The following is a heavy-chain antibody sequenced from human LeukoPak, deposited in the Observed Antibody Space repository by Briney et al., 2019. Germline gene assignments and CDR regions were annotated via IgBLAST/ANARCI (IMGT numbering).Heavy chain of an antibody. Sequence: PGRSLRLSCAASGFTFDDYAMHWVRQAPGKGLEWVSGISWNSGSIAYADSVKGRFTISRDNAKNSLYLQMNSLRPEDTAVYYCAREAEAFDIWGQGTMVTVSS. CDR2: ISWNSGSI. CDR3: AREAEAFDI. V-gene: IGHV3-9*01. CDR1: GFTFDDYA. J-gene: IGHJ3*02.